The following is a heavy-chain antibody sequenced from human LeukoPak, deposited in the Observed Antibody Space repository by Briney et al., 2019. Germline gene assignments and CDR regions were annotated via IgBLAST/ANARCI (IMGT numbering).Heavy chain of an antibody. CDR3: ASSVVPSIAAPRVLFYFDY. CDR2: ISSSSSTI. J-gene: IGHJ4*02. D-gene: IGHD6-13*01. V-gene: IGHV3-48*01. CDR1: GFTFSSYS. Sequence: PGGSLRLSCAASGFTFSSYSMNWVRQAPGKGLEWVSYISSSSSTIYYADSVKGRFTISRDNSKNTLYLQMNSLRAEDTAVYYCASSVVPSIAAPRVLFYFDYWGQGTLVTVSS.